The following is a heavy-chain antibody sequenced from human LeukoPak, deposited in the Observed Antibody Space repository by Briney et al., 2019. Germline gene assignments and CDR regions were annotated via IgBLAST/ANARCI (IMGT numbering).Heavy chain of an antibody. J-gene: IGHJ5*02. V-gene: IGHV3-48*01. Sequence: GGSLRLSCAASGFTCSSYNMNWVRQAPGKGLEWVSYISSSSRTIYYADSVKGRFTISRDNAKNSLYLQMNSLRAEDTAVYYCAKAPLYCSSTSCYPTWFDPWGQGTLVTVSS. CDR1: GFTCSSYN. CDR3: AKAPLYCSSTSCYPTWFDP. CDR2: ISSSSRTI. D-gene: IGHD2-2*01.